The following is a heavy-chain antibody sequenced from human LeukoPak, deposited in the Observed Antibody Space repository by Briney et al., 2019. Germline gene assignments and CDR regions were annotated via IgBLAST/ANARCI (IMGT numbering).Heavy chain of an antibody. J-gene: IGHJ4*02. D-gene: IGHD3-22*01. CDR1: GYTFTIFY. CDR2: INPSGGTT. V-gene: IGHV1-46*01. Sequence: GASVKISCKASGYTFTIFYIHWVRQAPGQGLEWMAIINPSGGTTRYAQKFQGRVTMTRDTSTSTVYMELSSLRSEDTAVYYCARDARPSYDTSGYYFPGDYWGQGTLVTVSS. CDR3: ARDARPSYDTSGYYFPGDY.